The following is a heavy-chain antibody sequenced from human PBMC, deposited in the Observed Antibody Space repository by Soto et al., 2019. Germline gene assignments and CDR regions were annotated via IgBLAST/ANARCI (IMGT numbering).Heavy chain of an antibody. CDR1: GFTFSNAW. V-gene: IGHV3-15*07. D-gene: IGHD3-3*01. CDR2: IKSKTDGGTT. Sequence: EVQLVESGGGLVKPGGSLRLSCAASGFTFSNAWMNWVRQAPGKGLEWVGRIKSKTDGGTTDYAAPVKGRFTISRGDSKNTLYLQMNSLKTEDTAVYYCTTDGYDFWSGYYAGGDYWGQGTLVTVSS. J-gene: IGHJ4*02. CDR3: TTDGYDFWSGYYAGGDY.